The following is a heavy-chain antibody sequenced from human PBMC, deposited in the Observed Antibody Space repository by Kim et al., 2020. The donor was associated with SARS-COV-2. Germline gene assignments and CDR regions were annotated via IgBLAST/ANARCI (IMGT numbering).Heavy chain of an antibody. Sequence: VKGRFTISSDDAKNTLYLQMNSLRAEDTAVYYCAKDTGYCSSTSCYFDYWGQGTLVTVSS. V-gene: IGHV3-23*01. D-gene: IGHD2-2*01. CDR3: AKDTGYCSSTSCYFDY. J-gene: IGHJ4*02.